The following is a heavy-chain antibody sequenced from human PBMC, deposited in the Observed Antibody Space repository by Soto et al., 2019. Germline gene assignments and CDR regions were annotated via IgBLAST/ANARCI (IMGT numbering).Heavy chain of an antibody. CDR2: ISAYNGNT. CDR3: ARDREIIAARRAFDY. CDR1: GYTFTSYG. J-gene: IGHJ4*02. V-gene: IGHV1-18*04. D-gene: IGHD6-6*01. Sequence: ASVKVSCKASGYTFTSYGISWVRQAPGQGLEWMGWISAYNGNTNYAQKLQGRVTMTTDTSTSTAYMELRSLRSDETAVYYCARDREIIAARRAFDYWGQGTLVTVSS.